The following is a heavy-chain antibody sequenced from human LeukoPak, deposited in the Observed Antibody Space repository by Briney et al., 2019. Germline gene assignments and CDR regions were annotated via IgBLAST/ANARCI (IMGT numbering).Heavy chain of an antibody. CDR3: ARDTLPDRATDY. CDR1: GGSISSGGYY. D-gene: IGHD1-14*01. CDR2: IYYSGST. V-gene: IGHV4-31*03. J-gene: IGHJ4*02. Sequence: SETLSLTGTVSGGSISSGGYYWSWIRQHPGKGLEWIGYIYYSGSTYYNPSLKSRVTISVDTSKNQFSLKLSSVTAADTAVYYCARDTLPDRATDYWGQGTLVTVSS.